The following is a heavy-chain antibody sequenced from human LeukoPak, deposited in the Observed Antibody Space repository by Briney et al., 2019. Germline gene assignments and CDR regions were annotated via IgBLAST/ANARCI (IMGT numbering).Heavy chain of an antibody. V-gene: IGHV1-2*02. Sequence: ASVKVSCXASGYTFTGYYMHWVRQAPGRGLERMAWINPNSGGTNYAQKFQGRVTMTRDTSISTAYMELSRLRSDDTAVYYCARAVSGVTTSFDYWGQGTLVTVSS. CDR2: INPNSGGT. J-gene: IGHJ4*02. CDR3: ARAVSGVTTSFDY. D-gene: IGHD4-17*01. CDR1: GYTFTGYY.